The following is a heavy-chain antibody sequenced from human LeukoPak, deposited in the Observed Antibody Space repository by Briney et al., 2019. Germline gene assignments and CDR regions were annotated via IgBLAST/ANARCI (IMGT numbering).Heavy chain of an antibody. J-gene: IGHJ4*02. V-gene: IGHV4-31*03. CDR1: GGSVSSGGYY. Sequence: PSETLSLTCTVSGGSVSSGGYYWSWIRQHPGKGLEWIGYIYYSGSTYYNPSLKSRVTISVDTSKNQFSLKLSSVTAADTAVYYCARDRNYYGSGSYYPLSDWGQGTLVTVSS. CDR2: IYYSGST. CDR3: ARDRNYYGSGSYYPLSD. D-gene: IGHD3-10*01.